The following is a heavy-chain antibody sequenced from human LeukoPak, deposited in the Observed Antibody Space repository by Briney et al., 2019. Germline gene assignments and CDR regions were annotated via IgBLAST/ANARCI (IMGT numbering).Heavy chain of an antibody. CDR1: GYTFTDYY. V-gene: IGHV1-2*02. CDR2: INSNSGGP. J-gene: IGHJ5*02. D-gene: IGHD2-2*01. CDR3: ARDACNSPSCSIAGLDP. Sequence: GASVKVSCKASGYTFTDYYMHWVRQAPGQGLEWMGWINSNSGGPKYAQKFQGRVTMTRDTSISTAYMELSRPRSDDTAVYYCARDACNSPSCSIAGLDPWGQGTRVTVSS.